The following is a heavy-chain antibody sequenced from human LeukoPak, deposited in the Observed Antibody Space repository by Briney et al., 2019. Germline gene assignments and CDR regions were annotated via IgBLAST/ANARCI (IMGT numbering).Heavy chain of an antibody. CDR3: ARIGGTGGYFNY. D-gene: IGHD2-8*02. V-gene: IGHV4-59*01. CDR1: GGSISSYY. CDR2: IYYSGST. Sequence: SETLSLTCTVSGGSISSYYWSWIRQPPGKGLEWIGYIYYSGSTNYNPSLKSRVTISVDTSKNQFSLRLSSVTAADTAVYYCARIGGTGGYFNYWGQGTLVTVSS. J-gene: IGHJ4*02.